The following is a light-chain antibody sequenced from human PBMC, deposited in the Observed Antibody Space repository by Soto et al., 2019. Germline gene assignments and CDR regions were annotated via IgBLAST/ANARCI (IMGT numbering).Light chain of an antibody. Sequence: EIVLTQSPGTLSLSPGERATLSCRASQSVSSSSLAWYQQKPGQAPRLLIYGTSSRATGIPDRFSGSGSGTDFTLTISRLEPEDFAVYYCQQYSSSPRYTFGQGTTLEIK. CDR3: QQYSSSPRYT. J-gene: IGKJ2*01. V-gene: IGKV3-20*01. CDR1: QSVSSSS. CDR2: GTS.